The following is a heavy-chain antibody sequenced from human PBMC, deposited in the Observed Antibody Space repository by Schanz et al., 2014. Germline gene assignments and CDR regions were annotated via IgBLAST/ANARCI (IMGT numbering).Heavy chain of an antibody. CDR2: ISPSSSYI. J-gene: IGHJ4*02. V-gene: IGHV3-21*05. CDR1: GFTFSSYA. D-gene: IGHD3-10*01. Sequence: VQLVESGGGVVQPGRSLRLSCAASGFTFSSYAMHWVRQAPGKGLEWVSYISPSSSYIYYADSVKGRFTISRDNAKNSLYLQMNSLRAEDTAVYYCAKDGIMVQGVIWERYFDSWGQGTLVTVSS. CDR3: AKDGIMVQGVIWERYFDS.